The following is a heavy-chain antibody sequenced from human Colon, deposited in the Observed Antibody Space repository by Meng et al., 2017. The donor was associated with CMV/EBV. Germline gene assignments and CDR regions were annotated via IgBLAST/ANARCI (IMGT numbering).Heavy chain of an antibody. V-gene: IGHV1-2*02. CDR1: GYTFTANH. D-gene: IGHD6-13*01. CDR3: VRESWYFDF. Sequence: QVQLVQSGTEVKKPGASVKVSCKTSGYTFTANHLHWVRQAPGQGLEWMGWIYPQDGGTYFAQKFQDRVTLTRDTPITTAYMELSGLTSDDTAIYYCVRESWYFDFWGEGTLVTVSS. J-gene: IGHJ4*02. CDR2: IYPQDGGT.